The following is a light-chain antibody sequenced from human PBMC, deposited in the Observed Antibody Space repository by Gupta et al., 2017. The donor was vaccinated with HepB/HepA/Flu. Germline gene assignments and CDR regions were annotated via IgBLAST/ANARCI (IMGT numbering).Light chain of an antibody. J-gene: IGKJ4*02. CDR2: GAS. CDR3: QKEDSAPQT. Sequence: DIQMTQSPSSLSASVGDRVTITCRASQDISNYLACYQQNPGKGPQLLIYGASTAQSGVPSRFSGSSSGAYFTLTISILHPEDVANYYCQKEDSAPQTFGEGTKVEIK. CDR1: QDISNY. V-gene: IGKV1-27*01.